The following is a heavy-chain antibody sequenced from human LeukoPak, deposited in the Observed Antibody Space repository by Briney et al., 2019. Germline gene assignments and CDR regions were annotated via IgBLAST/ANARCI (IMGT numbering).Heavy chain of an antibody. CDR1: GYTLTELS. J-gene: IGHJ4*02. V-gene: IGHV1-24*01. D-gene: IGHD3-22*01. CDR2: FDPEDGET. Sequence: GASVKVSCKVSGYTLTELSMHWVRQAPGKGLEWMGGFDPEDGETIYAQKFQGRVTMTKDTSTDTAYMELSSLRSEDTAVYYCATVPYYYDSSGYDYWGQGTLVTVSS. CDR3: ATVPYYYDSSGYDY.